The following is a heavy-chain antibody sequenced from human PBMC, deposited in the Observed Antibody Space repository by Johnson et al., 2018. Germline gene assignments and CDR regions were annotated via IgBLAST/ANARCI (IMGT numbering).Heavy chain of an antibody. D-gene: IGHD1-1*01. CDR1: GFTFNKYW. J-gene: IGHJ3*02. CDR2: TNEDGREK. Sequence: VQLVESGGGLVQXGGSXRLXCAASGFTFNKYWMNWVRQAPGKGLQRVASTNEDGREKYYGASVKGRFTLSRDNAKNSLYLQMDSLRVDDTAMYFCARTVLRALDIWVQGTRVTVSS. V-gene: IGHV3-7*01. CDR3: ARTVLRALDI.